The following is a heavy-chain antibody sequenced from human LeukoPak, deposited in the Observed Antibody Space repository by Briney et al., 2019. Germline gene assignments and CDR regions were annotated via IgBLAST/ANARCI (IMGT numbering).Heavy chain of an antibody. J-gene: IGHJ6*03. Sequence: GGSLRLSCAASGFTFSSYGMHWVRQAPGKGLEWVAFIRYDGSNKYYADSVKGRFTISRDNSKNTLYLQMNSLRAEDTAVYYCAIWYYDFWSGFRPRNYYYMDVWGKGTTVTVSS. CDR2: IRYDGSNK. D-gene: IGHD3-3*01. V-gene: IGHV3-30*02. CDR3: AIWYYDFWSGFRPRNYYYMDV. CDR1: GFTFSSYG.